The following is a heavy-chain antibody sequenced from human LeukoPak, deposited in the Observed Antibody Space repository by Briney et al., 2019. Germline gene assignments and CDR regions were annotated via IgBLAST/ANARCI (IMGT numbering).Heavy chain of an antibody. CDR1: GFTFSTYW. D-gene: IGHD2-2*01. Sequence: GGSLRLSCAASGFTFSTYWMTWVRQAPGKGLEWVANMRQDGSEKYYVDSVEGRFTISRDNAKKSLFLQMNSLRAEDTAVYYCARDMRGDGFDIWGQGTMVTVSS. CDR2: MRQDGSEK. V-gene: IGHV3-7*04. J-gene: IGHJ3*02. CDR3: ARDMRGDGFDI.